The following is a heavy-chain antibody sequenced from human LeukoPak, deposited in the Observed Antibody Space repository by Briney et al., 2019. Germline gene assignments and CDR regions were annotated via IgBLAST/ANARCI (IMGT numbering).Heavy chain of an antibody. CDR3: ARGAHKRDDYGGFFDY. Sequence: QPGGSLRLSCAASGFTFSSNAMRWVRQAPGKGLEWVAVISSDGSKKDYADSVKGRFTISRDISKNTLYLQMDSLRAEDTAVYYCARGAHKRDDYGGFFDYWGQGTPVTVSS. J-gene: IGHJ4*02. V-gene: IGHV3-30*04. CDR2: ISSDGSKK. CDR1: GFTFSSNA. D-gene: IGHD4-23*01.